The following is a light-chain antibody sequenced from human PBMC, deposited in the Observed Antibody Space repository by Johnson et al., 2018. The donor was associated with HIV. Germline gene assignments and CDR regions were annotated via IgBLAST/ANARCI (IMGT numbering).Light chain of an antibody. CDR3: GTWDSSLSVSYV. CDR1: SSNIGNNY. J-gene: IGLJ1*01. CDR2: DNN. Sequence: QSVLTQPPSVSAAPGQKVTISCSGSSSNIGNNYVSWYQQLPGTAPKLLIYDNNKRPSGISDRFSASKSGTSATLRITALQTGDEADYYCGTWDSSLSVSYVFGSGTKVTVL. V-gene: IGLV1-51*01.